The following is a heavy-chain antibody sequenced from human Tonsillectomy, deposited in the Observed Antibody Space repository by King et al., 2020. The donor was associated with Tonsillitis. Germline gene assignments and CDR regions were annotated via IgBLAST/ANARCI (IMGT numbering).Heavy chain of an antibody. V-gene: IGHV4-34*01. CDR2: INYSGST. D-gene: IGHD3-10*01. CDR1: GGSFSGYY. CDR3: ARVTYYSDSVSPPDY. J-gene: IGHJ4*02. Sequence: VQLQQWGAGLLKASETLSLTCAVYGGSFSGYYWSWIRQSPGKGLEWIGEINYSGSTNYNPPLKSRVTISVDTSKNQFSLNLTSVTAADTAVYYCARVTYYSDSVSPPDYWGQGTLVTVSS.